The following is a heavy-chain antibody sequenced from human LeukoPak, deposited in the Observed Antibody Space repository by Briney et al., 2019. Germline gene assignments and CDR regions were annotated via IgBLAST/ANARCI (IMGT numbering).Heavy chain of an antibody. CDR1: GGSISSSNW. J-gene: IGHJ4*02. CDR2: IYHSGST. V-gene: IGHV4-4*02. Sequence: SGTLSLTCAVSGGSISSSNWWSWVRQPPGKGLEWIGEIYHSGSTNYNPSLKSRVTISVDKSKNQFSLKLSSATAADTAVYYCARDLGYCSGGSCYSAYWGQGTLVTVSS. CDR3: ARDLGYCSGGSCYSAY. D-gene: IGHD2-15*01.